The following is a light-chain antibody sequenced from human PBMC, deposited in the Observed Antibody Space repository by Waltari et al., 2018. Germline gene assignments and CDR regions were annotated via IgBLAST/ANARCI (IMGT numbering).Light chain of an antibody. CDR1: SSNIGAGYD. CDR2: GTT. Sequence: QSVLTQPPSVSGAPGQRISISCTGNSSNIGAGYDVHWYQQLPGAAPKLLIYGTTNRPSGVPDRFSGSKSGSSASLAITGLRPEDEADYYCKSSDSSLRAVFGGGTKVTVL. V-gene: IGLV1-40*01. J-gene: IGLJ2*01. CDR3: KSSDSSLRAV.